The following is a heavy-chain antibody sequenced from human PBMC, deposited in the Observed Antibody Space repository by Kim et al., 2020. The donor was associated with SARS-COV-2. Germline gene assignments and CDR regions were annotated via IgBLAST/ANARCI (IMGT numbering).Heavy chain of an antibody. CDR2: IYYSGST. Sequence: SETLSLTCTVSGGSISSSSYYWGWIRQPPGKGLEWIGSIYYSGSTYYNPSLKSRVTISVDTSKNQFSLKLSSVTAADTAVYYCARQGADYYDSSGRGYGMDVWSQGTTVTVSS. J-gene: IGHJ6*02. V-gene: IGHV4-39*01. CDR3: ARQGADYYDSSGRGYGMDV. CDR1: GGSISSSSYY. D-gene: IGHD3-22*01.